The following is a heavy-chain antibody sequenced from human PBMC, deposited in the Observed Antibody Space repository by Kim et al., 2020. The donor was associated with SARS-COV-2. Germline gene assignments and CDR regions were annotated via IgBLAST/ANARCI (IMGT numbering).Heavy chain of an antibody. Sequence: FYAAAGRGRFTVSRDISRNTLFLQMNSLRAEDTAVYYCAKYYDGRGSIYDYWGQGTLVTVSS. CDR3: AKYYDGRGSIYDY. J-gene: IGHJ4*02. V-gene: IGHV3-23*01. D-gene: IGHD3-22*01.